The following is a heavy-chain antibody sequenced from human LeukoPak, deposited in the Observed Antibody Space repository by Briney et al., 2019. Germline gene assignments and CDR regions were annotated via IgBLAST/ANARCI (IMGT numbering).Heavy chain of an antibody. J-gene: IGHJ4*02. V-gene: IGHV1-24*01. D-gene: IGHD3-16*02. CDR1: GYTLTELS. Sequence: ASVKVSCKVSGYTLTELSMHWVRQAPGKGLEWMGGFDPEDGETIYAQKFQGRVTMTEDTSTDTAYMELSSLRSEGTAVYYCATLQAAWGGYRLDYWGQGTLVTVSS. CDR2: FDPEDGET. CDR3: ATLQAAWGGYRLDY.